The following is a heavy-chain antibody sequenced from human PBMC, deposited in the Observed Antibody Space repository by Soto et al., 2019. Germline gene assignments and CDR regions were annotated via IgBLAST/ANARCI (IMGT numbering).Heavy chain of an antibody. J-gene: IGHJ3*02. CDR3: AREVHSIYDYDGFNI. D-gene: IGHD3-3*01. CDR2: INTDGRAT. V-gene: IGHV3-74*01. Sequence: EVQLVESGGGLVQPGGSLRLSCGASGFSFRSNWMHWVRQAPGKGLVWVSQINTDGRATSYADSVKGRFTISRDNAKNTLNLQMNSVRVEDTPVYFSAREVHSIYDYDGFNIWGQGSLVTVSP. CDR1: GFSFRSNW.